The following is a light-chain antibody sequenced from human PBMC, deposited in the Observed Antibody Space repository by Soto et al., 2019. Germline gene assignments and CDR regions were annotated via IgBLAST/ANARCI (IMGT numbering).Light chain of an antibody. CDR3: SSYRSSTTDVV. V-gene: IGLV2-14*01. CDR2: DVS. J-gene: IGLJ2*01. CDR1: SSDVGGYNY. Sequence: QSALTQPASVSGSPGQSITISCTGTSSDVGGYNYVSWYQQHPGKAPKLMIYDVSRRPSGVSNRFSDSKSGNTASLTISGLQAEDEADYYCSSYRSSTTDVVFGGGTKLTVL.